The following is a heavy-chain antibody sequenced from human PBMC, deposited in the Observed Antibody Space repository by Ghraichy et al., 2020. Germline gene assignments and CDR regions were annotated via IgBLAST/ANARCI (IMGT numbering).Heavy chain of an antibody. CDR3: ARGRAGIAPGGTNY. V-gene: IGHV4-59*01. J-gene: IGHJ4*02. CDR2: IYYSGST. CDR1: GGSINNYY. D-gene: IGHD6-13*01. Sequence: SQTLSLTCTVSGGSINNYYWSWIRQPPGKGLEWIGYIYYSGSTNYNPSLKSQVTISVDTSKNQFSLKLSSVTAADTAVYYCARGRAGIAPGGTNYWGQGTLLTVSS.